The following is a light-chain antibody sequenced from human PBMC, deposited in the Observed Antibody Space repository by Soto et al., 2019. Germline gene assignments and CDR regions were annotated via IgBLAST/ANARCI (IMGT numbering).Light chain of an antibody. V-gene: IGKV3-20*01. Sequence: EIVLTQSPGTLSLSPGERATLSCRASQTVDSNFLAWYQQKPGQVPRLLIYDASSRATGIPDRFSGSGSGTDFSLTITRLEPEDFAVYHCQQYGSSPRAFGQGTKVDIK. CDR1: QTVDSNF. CDR3: QQYGSSPRA. CDR2: DAS. J-gene: IGKJ1*01.